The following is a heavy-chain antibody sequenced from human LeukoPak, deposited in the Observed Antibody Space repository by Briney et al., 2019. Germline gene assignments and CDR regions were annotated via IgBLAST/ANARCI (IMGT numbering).Heavy chain of an antibody. D-gene: IGHD2-2*01. V-gene: IGHV3-23*01. CDR1: GFAFGSEA. CDR2: ISPGGGTT. Sequence: GGSLRLSCAVSGFAFGSEAMSWVRQSPARGLEWVASISPGGGTTYYADYVKGRFIISRDNSNNTLFVQMNSLRAEDTAVYYCAREQPAADDAFDIWGQGTMVTVSS. CDR3: AREQPAADDAFDI. J-gene: IGHJ3*02.